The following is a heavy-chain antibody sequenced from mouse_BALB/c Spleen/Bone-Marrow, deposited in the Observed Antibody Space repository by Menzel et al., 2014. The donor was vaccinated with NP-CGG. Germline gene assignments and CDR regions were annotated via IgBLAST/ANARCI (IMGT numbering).Heavy chain of an antibody. Sequence: EVQLQQSGAELVKPGASVKLSCTASGFNIKDTYIHWMKQRPEQGLEWIGRIDPANGYTIYDPKFQGKATITADTTSNTTFTQVSSLRTEDTAVYYRALITAATFSYWCFDVWGEGTTVTVSS. CDR1: GFNIKDTY. CDR2: IDPANGYT. CDR3: ALITAATFSYWCFDV. J-gene: IGHJ1*01. V-gene: IGHV14-3*02. D-gene: IGHD1-2*01.